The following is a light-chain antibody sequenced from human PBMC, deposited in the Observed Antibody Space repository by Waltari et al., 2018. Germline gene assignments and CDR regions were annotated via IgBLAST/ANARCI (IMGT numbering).Light chain of an antibody. Sequence: QSVLTQPPSASGAPGQRVTISCSVRSSNTETNNVSWYQHSPGTAPKNLIYMNDERPSGVPDRFSGSKSGTSASLAISGLRSEDEAHYYCAAWDASLGAWLFGGGTKLTVL. CDR2: MND. V-gene: IGLV1-47*01. CDR1: SSNTETNN. CDR3: AAWDASLGAWL. J-gene: IGLJ3*02.